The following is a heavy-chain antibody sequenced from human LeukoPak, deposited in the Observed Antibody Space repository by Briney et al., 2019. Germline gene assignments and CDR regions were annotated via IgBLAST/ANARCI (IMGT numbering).Heavy chain of an antibody. CDR3: AKALIPDYYFDY. V-gene: IGHV3-23*01. D-gene: IGHD2-21*01. CDR2: ISGSGGST. J-gene: IGHJ4*02. Sequence: GGSLRLSCAASGFAFSSYAMSWVRQAPGKGLEWVSAISGSGGSTYYADSVKGRFTISRDNSKNTLYLQMNSLRAEDTAVYYCAKALIPDYYFDYWGQGTLVTVSS. CDR1: GFAFSSYA.